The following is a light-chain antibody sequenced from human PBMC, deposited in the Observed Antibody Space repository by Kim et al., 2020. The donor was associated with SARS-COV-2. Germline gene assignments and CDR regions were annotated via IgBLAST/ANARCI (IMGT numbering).Light chain of an antibody. CDR3: QSYDSSNWV. Sequence: GKPVTISSAPSGGRIARNYMQWYQQRPSSAPPTVISEDNQRPSGVPDRFSGSIDSSSNSASLTISGLKTEDEADYYCQSYDSSNWVFGGGTQLTVL. V-gene: IGLV6-57*03. J-gene: IGLJ3*02. CDR1: GGRIARNY. CDR2: EDN.